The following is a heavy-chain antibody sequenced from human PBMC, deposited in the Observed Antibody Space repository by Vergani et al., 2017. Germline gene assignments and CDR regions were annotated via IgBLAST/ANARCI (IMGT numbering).Heavy chain of an antibody. CDR2: IYYSGST. Sequence: QVQLQESGPGLVKPSQTLSLTCTVSGGSISSGGYYWSWLRQHPGKGLEWIGYIYYSGSTYYNPSLKSRVTISVDTSKNQFSLKLSSVTAADTAVYYCARDILSSSWFRWFDPWGQGTLVTVSS. V-gene: IGHV4-31*03. CDR3: ARDILSSSWFRWFDP. D-gene: IGHD6-13*01. CDR1: GGSISSGGYY. J-gene: IGHJ5*02.